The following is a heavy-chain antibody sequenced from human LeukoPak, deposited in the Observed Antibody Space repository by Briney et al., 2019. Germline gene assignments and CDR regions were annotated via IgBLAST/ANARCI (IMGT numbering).Heavy chain of an antibody. CDR3: ARVYYSRSYDYWYFDL. CDR1: GGSISSGSYY. V-gene: IGHV4-61*02. J-gene: IGHJ2*01. D-gene: IGHD6-13*01. Sequence: PSETLSLTCTVSGGSISSGSYYWSWMRQPAGTGLEWIGRIYTSGSTNYNPSLKSRVTISVDTSKNQFSLKLSSVTAADTAVYYCARVYYSRSYDYWYFDLWGRGTLVTVSS. CDR2: IYTSGST.